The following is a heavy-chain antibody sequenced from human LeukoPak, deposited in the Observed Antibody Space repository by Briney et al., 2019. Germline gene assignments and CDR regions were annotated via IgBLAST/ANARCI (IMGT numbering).Heavy chain of an antibody. Sequence: GASVKVSCKASGGTFSSYAISWVRQAPGQGLEWMGGIIPIFGTANYAQKFQGRVTITADESTSTAYMEPSSLRSEDTAVYYCARVSYDTFGGVIANYYFDYWGQGTLVTVSS. J-gene: IGHJ4*02. CDR3: ARVSYDTFGGVIANYYFDY. D-gene: IGHD3-16*02. V-gene: IGHV1-69*13. CDR2: IIPIFGTA. CDR1: GGTFSSYA.